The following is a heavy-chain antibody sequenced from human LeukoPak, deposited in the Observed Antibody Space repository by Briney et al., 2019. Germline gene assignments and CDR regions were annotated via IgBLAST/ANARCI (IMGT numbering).Heavy chain of an antibody. Sequence: ASVKVSCKASGYSFTSYYMHWVRQAPGQGLEWMGIINHSGGITKYAQKLQGRVTMTRDTSTSTVYLEMSSLRSEDTAFYYCAKSISADYYYYGMDVWGQGTTVTVSS. CDR2: INHSGGIT. V-gene: IGHV1-46*01. CDR1: GYSFTSYY. CDR3: AKSISADYYYYGMDV. J-gene: IGHJ6*02. D-gene: IGHD6-6*01.